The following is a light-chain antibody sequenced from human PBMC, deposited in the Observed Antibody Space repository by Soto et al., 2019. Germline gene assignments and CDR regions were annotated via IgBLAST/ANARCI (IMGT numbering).Light chain of an antibody. CDR2: EGS. CDR1: SSDVGSYNL. V-gene: IGLV2-23*01. J-gene: IGLJ1*01. Sequence: QSALTQPASVSGSPGQSITISCTGTSSDVGSYNLVSWNQQHPGKAPKLMIYEGSKRPSGVSNRFSGSKSGNTASLTISGLQAEDEADYYCCSYAGSSTNYVFGTGTKLTVL. CDR3: CSYAGSSTNYV.